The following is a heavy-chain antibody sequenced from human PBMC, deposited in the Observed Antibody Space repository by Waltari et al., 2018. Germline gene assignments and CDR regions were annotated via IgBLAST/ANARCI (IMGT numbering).Heavy chain of an antibody. CDR1: GFSLSTSGMR. V-gene: IGHV2-70*04. CDR2: IDWDDDK. J-gene: IGHJ4*02. Sequence: QVTLKESGPALVKPTQTLTLTCTFSGFSLSTSGMRVSWIRRPPGKALEWRARIDWDDDKFYSTSLKTRLTISKDTSKNQVVLTMTNMDPVDTATYYCARGSLYDSSGYYPFDYWGQGTLVTVSS. CDR3: ARGSLYDSSGYYPFDY. D-gene: IGHD3-22*01.